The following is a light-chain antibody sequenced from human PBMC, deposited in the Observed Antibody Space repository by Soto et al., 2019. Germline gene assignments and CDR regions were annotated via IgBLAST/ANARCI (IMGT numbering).Light chain of an antibody. CDR2: GTN. CDR3: QSYDSNLSGYVV. J-gene: IGLJ2*01. CDR1: ASNIGPGYD. V-gene: IGLV1-40*01. Sequence: QSVLTQPPSVSGAPGQRVTISCTGSASNIGPGYDVHWYQQVAGTAPKIVIYGTNNRPSGVPDRFSGSKAGNSASLAITGLQPEDEADYYCQSYDSNLSGYVVFGGVTKLTVL.